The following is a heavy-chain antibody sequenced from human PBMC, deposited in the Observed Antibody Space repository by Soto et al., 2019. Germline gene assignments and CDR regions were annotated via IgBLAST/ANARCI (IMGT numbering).Heavy chain of an antibody. CDR3: EKDRRAAGNYGFYSDF. D-gene: IGHD6-13*01. CDR1: GFTFSSYG. Sequence: EVQLLESGGGLVQPGGSLRLSCAASGFTFSSYGMTWVRQAPGKGLEWVAFSSATGAGTYYADSVKGRFTISRDNSKNTLYLQMTCLRADDTAVYYCEKDRRAAGNYGFYSDFWGQGALVIVSS. J-gene: IGHJ4*02. V-gene: IGHV3-23*01. CDR2: SSATGAGT.